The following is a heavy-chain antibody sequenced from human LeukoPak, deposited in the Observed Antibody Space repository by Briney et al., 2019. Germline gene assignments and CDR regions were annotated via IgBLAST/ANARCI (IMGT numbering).Heavy chain of an antibody. CDR3: AREEYGDHLWW. Sequence: PGGSLRLSCAASGFIFSSYWMSWVRQAPGKGLEWVANIKQDGSEKYCVDSVKGRFSISRDNAKNSLYLQMNGLRAEDTAVYYCAREEYGDHLWWWGQGTPVTVSS. D-gene: IGHD4-17*01. J-gene: IGHJ4*02. CDR2: IKQDGSEK. V-gene: IGHV3-7*01. CDR1: GFIFSSYW.